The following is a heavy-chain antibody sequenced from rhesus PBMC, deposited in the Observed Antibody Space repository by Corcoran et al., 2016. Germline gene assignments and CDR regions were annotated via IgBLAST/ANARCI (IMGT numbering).Heavy chain of an antibody. CDR2: IYGSGSST. D-gene: IGHD1-1-1*01. J-gene: IGHJ6*01. CDR3: ASTGMEDS. Sequence: QLQLQESGPGLVKPSETLSVTCAVSGGSISSSYWSWIRQAPGKGLELIGYIYGSGSSTNYNPSLKSGVTLSVDTSKNQLSLKLSSVTAADTAVYYCASTGMEDSWGQGVVVTVSS. V-gene: IGHV4-169*02. CDR1: GGSISSSY.